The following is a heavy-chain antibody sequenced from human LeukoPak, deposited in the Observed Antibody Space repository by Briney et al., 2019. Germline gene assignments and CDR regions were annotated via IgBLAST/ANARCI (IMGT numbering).Heavy chain of an antibody. CDR1: GGSISSYH. Sequence: SETLSLTCTVSGGSISSYHWSWIRQPPGKGLEWIGYIYYSGTTNYNPSLKSRVTISVDTSKNQFSLKLSSVTAADTAVYYCARGRYSDSSGYYSPYFDYWGQGTLVTVSS. D-gene: IGHD3-22*01. CDR2: IYYSGTT. CDR3: ARGRYSDSSGYYSPYFDY. V-gene: IGHV4-59*01. J-gene: IGHJ4*02.